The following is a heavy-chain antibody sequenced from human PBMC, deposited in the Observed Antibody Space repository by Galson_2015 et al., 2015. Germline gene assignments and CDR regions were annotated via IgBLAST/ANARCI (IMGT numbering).Heavy chain of an antibody. J-gene: IGHJ6*02. CDR1: GFTFSNYA. D-gene: IGHD1-26*01. CDR3: VSGAKGVGARPMALLGVELDGMDV. CDR2: IRHGGSST. Sequence: SLRLSCAASGFTFSNYATNWVRQAPGKGLEWVSAIRHGGSSTYYADSVKGRFTISRDNSKNTLYLQINSLRAEDTAVYYCVSGAKGVGARPMALLGVELDGMDVWGQGTTVTVSS. V-gene: IGHV3-23*01.